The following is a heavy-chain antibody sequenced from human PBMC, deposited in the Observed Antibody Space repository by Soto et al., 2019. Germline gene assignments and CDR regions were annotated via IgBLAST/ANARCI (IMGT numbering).Heavy chain of an antibody. CDR3: ARVPPSYGDYYWFDP. CDR1: GGTFSIYA. Sequence: ASLNVSRKASGGTFSIYAISWVRQAPGKGLEWMGGIIPIFGTANYAQKFQGRVTITADESTSTAYMELSSLRSEDTAVYYCARVPPSYGDYYWFDPWGQGTLVTVSS. CDR2: IIPIFGTA. J-gene: IGHJ5*02. D-gene: IGHD4-17*01. V-gene: IGHV1-69*13.